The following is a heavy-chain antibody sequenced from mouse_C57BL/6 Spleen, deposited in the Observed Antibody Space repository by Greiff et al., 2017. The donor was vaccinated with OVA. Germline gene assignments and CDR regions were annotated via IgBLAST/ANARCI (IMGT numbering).Heavy chain of an antibody. J-gene: IGHJ1*03. CDR2: IDPEDGDT. Sequence: EVQLQQSGAELVRPGASVKLSCTASGFNIKDYYMHWVKQRPEQGLAWIGRIDPEDGDTEYAPKFQGKATMTADTSSNTAYLQLSSLTSEDTAVYYCTTSTVVAPYWYFDVWGTGTTVTVSS. CDR3: TTSTVVAPYWYFDV. CDR1: GFNIKDYY. D-gene: IGHD1-1*01. V-gene: IGHV14-1*01.